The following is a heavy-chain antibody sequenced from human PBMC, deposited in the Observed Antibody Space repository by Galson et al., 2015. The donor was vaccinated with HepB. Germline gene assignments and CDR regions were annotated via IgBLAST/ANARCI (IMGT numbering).Heavy chain of an antibody. CDR3: TRACGGDCYPDAFDI. D-gene: IGHD2-21*02. Sequence: SLRLSCAASGFTFGDYAMSWFRQAPGKGLEWVGFIRSKAYGGTTEYAASVKGRFTISRDDSKSIAYLQMNSLKTEDTAVYYCTRACGGDCYPDAFDIWGQGTMVTVSS. CDR1: GFTFGDYA. V-gene: IGHV3-49*03. CDR2: IRSKAYGGTT. J-gene: IGHJ3*02.